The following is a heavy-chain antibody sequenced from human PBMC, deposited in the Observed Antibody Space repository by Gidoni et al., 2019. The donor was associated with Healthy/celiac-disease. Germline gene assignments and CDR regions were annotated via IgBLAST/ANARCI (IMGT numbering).Heavy chain of an antibody. J-gene: IGHJ5*02. V-gene: IGHV4-30-2*01. CDR2: IYHSGST. CDR3: ARVIFRNWFDP. CDR1: GGSISSGGYS. D-gene: IGHD3-3*01. Sequence: QLQLPESGSGLVKPSQTLSLTCAVSGGSISSGGYSWSWLRQPPGKGLEWIGYIYHSGSTYYNPSLKSRVAISVYRSKNQFSLKLSSVTAADTAVYYCARVIFRNWFDPWGQGTLVTVSS.